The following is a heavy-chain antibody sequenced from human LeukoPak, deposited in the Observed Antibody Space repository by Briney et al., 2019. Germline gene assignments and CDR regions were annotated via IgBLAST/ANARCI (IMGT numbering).Heavy chain of an antibody. CDR2: ISYDGSNK. J-gene: IGHJ6*03. CDR1: GFTFSSYG. V-gene: IGHV3-30*18. Sequence: GGSLRPSCAASGFTFSSYGMHWVRQAPGKGLEWVAVISYDGSNKYYADSVKGRFTISRDNSKNTLYLQMNSLRAEDTALYYCAKDWAVATFLYYYMDVWGQGTTVTVS. D-gene: IGHD6-19*01. CDR3: AKDWAVATFLYYYMDV.